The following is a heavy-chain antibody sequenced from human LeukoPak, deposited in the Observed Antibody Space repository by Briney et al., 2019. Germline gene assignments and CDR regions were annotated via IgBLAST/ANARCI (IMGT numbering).Heavy chain of an antibody. CDR3: ARTPFEYSSSSVYFDY. V-gene: IGHV1-69*05. CDR2: IIPIFGTA. J-gene: IGHJ4*02. Sequence: ASVKVSCKASGGTFSSYAISWVRQAPGQGLEWMGGIIPIFGTANYAQKFQGRVTITTDESTSTAYMELGSLRSEDTAVYYCARTPFEYSSSSVYFDYWGQGTLVTVSS. CDR1: GGTFSSYA. D-gene: IGHD6-6*01.